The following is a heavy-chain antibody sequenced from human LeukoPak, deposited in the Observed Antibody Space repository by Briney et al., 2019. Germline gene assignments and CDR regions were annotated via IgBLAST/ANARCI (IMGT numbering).Heavy chain of an antibody. J-gene: IGHJ4*02. V-gene: IGHV3-66*01. CDR3: ARVGRDHFDY. CDR2: VYAGGGGT. CDR1: GFTVSDYY. Sequence: GGSLRLSCEVSGFTVSDYYVTWVRQAPGKGLEWVSVVYAGGGGTHLAASVRDRFSTSRDDSKNTVYLQMDSLKDEGTAVYYCARVGRDHFDYWGQGSLVTVSS. D-gene: IGHD2-21*01.